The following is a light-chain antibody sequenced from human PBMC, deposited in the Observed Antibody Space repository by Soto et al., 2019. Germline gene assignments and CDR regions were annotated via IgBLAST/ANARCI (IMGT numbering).Light chain of an antibody. J-gene: IGKJ4*01. CDR1: QSVSGSY. CDR3: QQSGSPPLT. CDR2: GVS. V-gene: IGKV3-20*01. Sequence: EIVLTQSPGTLSLSPGERATLSCRASQSVSGSYLAWYQQKPGQAPRLLIYGVSTRATGIPDRFSGSGSGTDFTLTTSRLEPEDFAVYFCQQSGSPPLTFGGGTRVDIK.